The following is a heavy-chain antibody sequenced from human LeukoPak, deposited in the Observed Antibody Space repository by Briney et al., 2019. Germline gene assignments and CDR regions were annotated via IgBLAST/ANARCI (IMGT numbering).Heavy chain of an antibody. CDR3: ARENYDILTGYYRGAFDI. Sequence: SVKVSCKASGGTFSSYAISWVRQAPGQGLEWMGGIIPIFGTANYAQKFQGRVTITADESTSTAYMELSSLRSEDTAVYYCARENYDILTGYYRGAFDIWGQGTMVTVSS. CDR2: IIPIFGTA. V-gene: IGHV1-69*13. D-gene: IGHD3-9*01. CDR1: GGTFSSYA. J-gene: IGHJ3*02.